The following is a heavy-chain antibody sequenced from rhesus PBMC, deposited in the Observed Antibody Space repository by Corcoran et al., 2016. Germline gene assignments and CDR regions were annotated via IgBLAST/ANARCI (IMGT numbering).Heavy chain of an antibody. J-gene: IGHJ4*01. D-gene: IGHD2-33*01. V-gene: IGHV1-111*02. CDR1: GYTFTDYY. CDR3: ATDRQHQFDY. Sequence: EVQLVQSGAEVKKPGASVKISCKASGYTFTDYYLPWVRQAPGKGLEWWGRVDPEDGEAIPAQKFQGRGTITADTSTDTAYMELSSLRSEDTAVYYCATDRQHQFDYWGQGVLVTVSS. CDR2: VDPEDGEA.